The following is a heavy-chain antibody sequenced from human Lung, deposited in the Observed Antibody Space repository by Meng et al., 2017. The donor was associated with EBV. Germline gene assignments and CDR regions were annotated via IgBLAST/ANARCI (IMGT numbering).Heavy chain of an antibody. CDR3: ARAVDTGYFDY. Sequence: QLQLHESGAGLVKPSQPLSLTCTVSGGSLSSGGHYWSWIRQHTGKGLEWIGYIYYSGSTYYDPSLKSLVSISVDTSNNQFSLKLSSVTAADPAVYYCARAVDTGYFDYWGQGTLVTVSS. CDR2: IYYSGST. V-gene: IGHV4-31*01. D-gene: IGHD5-18*01. CDR1: GGSLSSGGHY. J-gene: IGHJ4*02.